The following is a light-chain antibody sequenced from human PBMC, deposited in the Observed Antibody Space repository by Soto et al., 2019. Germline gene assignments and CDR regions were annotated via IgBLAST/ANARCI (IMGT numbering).Light chain of an antibody. CDR2: EGN. Sequence: QSALTQPASVSGSPGQSITISFTGTSSDVGSYNLVSWYQQHQGKAPKLMIYEGNKRPSGVSNRFSGSKSANTASLTISGLQTEDVADYYCCSYAGTNTFVFGTGTKLTVL. CDR1: SSDVGSYNL. V-gene: IGLV2-23*01. CDR3: CSYAGTNTFV. J-gene: IGLJ1*01.